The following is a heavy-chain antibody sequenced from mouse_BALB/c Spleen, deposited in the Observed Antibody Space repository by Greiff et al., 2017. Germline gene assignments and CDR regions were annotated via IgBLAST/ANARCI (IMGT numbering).Heavy chain of an antibody. Sequence: EVKVVESGGGLVKLGGSLKLSCAASGFTFSSYYMSWVRQTPEKRLELVAAINSNGGSTYYPDTVKGRFTISRDNAKNTLYLQMSSLKSEDTALYYCARRGDYDAAWFAYWGQGTLVTVSA. CDR1: GFTFSSYY. V-gene: IGHV5-6-2*01. D-gene: IGHD2-4*01. J-gene: IGHJ3*01. CDR2: INSNGGST. CDR3: ARRGDYDAAWFAY.